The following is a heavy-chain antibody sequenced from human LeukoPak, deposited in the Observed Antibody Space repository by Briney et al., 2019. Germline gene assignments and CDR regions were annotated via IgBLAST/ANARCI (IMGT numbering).Heavy chain of an antibody. V-gene: IGHV3-48*03. CDR1: GFTFSGYE. J-gene: IGHJ4*02. D-gene: IGHD3-22*01. CDR2: INSRGTTV. CDR3: ARDLSGDYDSSEIDY. Sequence: GGSLRLSCAASGFTFSGYEMNWVRQAPGKGLEWVSYINSRGTTVYYADSVKGRFTISRDNSKNTLYLQMNSLRAEDTAVYYCARDLSGDYDSSEIDYWGQGTLVTVSS.